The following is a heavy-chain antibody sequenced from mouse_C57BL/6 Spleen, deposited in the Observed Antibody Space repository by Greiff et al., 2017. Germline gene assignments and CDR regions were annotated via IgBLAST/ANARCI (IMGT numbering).Heavy chain of an antibody. Sequence: EVKLVESGGGLVQPGGSMKLSCVASGFTFSNYWMNWVRQSPEKGLEWVAQLRLKSDTYATHYAVSVKGRFTISRDDSKRSVYLQMNNLSAEDTGIYYCTGRWLLVFDYWGQGTTLTVSS. J-gene: IGHJ2*01. V-gene: IGHV6-3*01. CDR3: TGRWLLVFDY. CDR1: GFTFSNYW. D-gene: IGHD2-3*01. CDR2: LRLKSDTYAT.